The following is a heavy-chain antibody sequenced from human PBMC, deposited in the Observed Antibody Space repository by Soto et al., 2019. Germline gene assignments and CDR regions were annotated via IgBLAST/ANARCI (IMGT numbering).Heavy chain of an antibody. V-gene: IGHV4-59*02. CDR3: ARTPETRDWLDP. CDR2: IYYIGAY. J-gene: IGHJ5*02. D-gene: IGHD1-7*01. CDR1: GASVSSYY. Sequence: QVQLQQSGPGLVRPSETLSLSCSVSGASVSSYYWSWVRQPPGKGLEWIGYIYYIGAYNYNPSLKSRVTISVDTSKNKFSLKLTSVTAADTAVYYCARTPETRDWLDPWGQGTLVTVSS.